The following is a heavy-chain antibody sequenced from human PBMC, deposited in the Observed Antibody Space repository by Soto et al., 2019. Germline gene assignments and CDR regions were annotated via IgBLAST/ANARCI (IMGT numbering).Heavy chain of an antibody. V-gene: IGHV3-23*01. D-gene: IGHD1-1*01. Sequence: EVQLLESGGTLVQPGGSLRLSCAASGFTFSIYAMTWVRQAPGTGLEWDAAISGSGDNTYYADSVKGRFTISRDNPQNPRFLQMTSLPVEDTAVYYCAKVPTRNWTQPCITWGPGTVVTVSS. CDR1: GFTFSIYA. J-gene: IGHJ3*01. CDR2: ISGSGDNT. CDR3: AKVPTRNWTQPCIT.